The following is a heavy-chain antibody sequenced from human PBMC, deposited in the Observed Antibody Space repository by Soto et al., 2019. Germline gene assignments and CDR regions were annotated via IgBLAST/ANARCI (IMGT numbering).Heavy chain of an antibody. D-gene: IGHD3-3*02. Sequence: EVQLLESGGGLVQPGGSLRLSCAASRFTFSGYSISWVRQAPGKGLEWVSGISGSGGSTYYADSVKGRFTISRDNSESTLFLQMNSLRAEDTALYYCAKSYGDTWKHYYFDYWGQGTLVTVSS. CDR1: RFTFSGYS. CDR2: ISGSGGST. J-gene: IGHJ4*02. CDR3: AKSYGDTWKHYYFDY. V-gene: IGHV3-23*01.